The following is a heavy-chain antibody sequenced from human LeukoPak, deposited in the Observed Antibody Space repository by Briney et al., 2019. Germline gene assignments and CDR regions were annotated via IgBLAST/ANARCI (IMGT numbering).Heavy chain of an antibody. D-gene: IGHD6-19*01. CDR3: ARDSIGSYYFDF. CDR2: ISSSSSYI. J-gene: IGHJ4*02. CDR1: GFTFSGYA. V-gene: IGHV3-21*01. Sequence: GGSLRLSCAASGFTFSGYAMSWVRQAPGKGLEWVSSISSSSSYIYYADSVKGRFTISRDNAKNSLYLQMNSLRAEDTAVYYCARDSIGSYYFDFWGQGTLVTVSS.